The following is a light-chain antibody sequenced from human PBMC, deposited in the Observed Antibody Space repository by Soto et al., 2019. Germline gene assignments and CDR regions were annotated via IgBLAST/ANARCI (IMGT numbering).Light chain of an antibody. J-gene: IGLJ1*01. V-gene: IGLV2-11*01. CDR3: NSYVGSNNYV. CDR1: SSDVGTYNY. Sequence: QSALTQPRSVSGPPGQSVSISCSGTSSDVGTYNYVSWYQQHPGKAPKLMIYDVSKRPSGVPDRYSGSKSGNTASLTISGLQAEDEADYYCNSYVGSNNYVFGTGT. CDR2: DVS.